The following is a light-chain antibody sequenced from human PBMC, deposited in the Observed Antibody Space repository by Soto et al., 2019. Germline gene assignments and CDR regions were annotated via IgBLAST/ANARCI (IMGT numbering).Light chain of an antibody. J-gene: IGLJ1*01. V-gene: IGLV1-44*01. CDR3: AAWDDSLNAAV. CDR1: SSNVGSNT. Sequence: VLTQPPSASGAPGQRVTIPCSGSSSNVGSNTVSWYQQFPGTAPKLLIHSNNKRPSGVPDRFSGSKSGTSASLAISGLQSEDEADYYCAAWDDSLNAAVFGGGTKVTVL. CDR2: SNN.